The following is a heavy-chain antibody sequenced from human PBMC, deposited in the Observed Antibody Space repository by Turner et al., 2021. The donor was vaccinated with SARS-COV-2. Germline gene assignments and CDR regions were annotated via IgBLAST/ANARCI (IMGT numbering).Heavy chain of an antibody. V-gene: IGHV1-69*01. J-gene: IGHJ4*02. D-gene: IGHD3-10*02. CDR3: ARYEALGPQDYSVRDY. Sequence: QVQLVQSGAVEKQPWSSVKVSCEASGGTCSSYAISWVRQAPGQGLEWMGGIIAIFGTANYAQKCQGRVTITSDESTSTAYMKLSSLRSEDTAVYYCARYEALGPQDYSVRDYWGQGTLVTVSS. CDR1: GGTCSSYA. CDR2: IIAIFGTA.